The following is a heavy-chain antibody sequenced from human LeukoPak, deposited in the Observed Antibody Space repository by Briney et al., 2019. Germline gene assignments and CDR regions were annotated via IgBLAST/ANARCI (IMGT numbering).Heavy chain of an antibody. J-gene: IGHJ4*02. CDR2: ISAYNGDT. CDR1: GYTFSDYG. D-gene: IGHD3-22*01. CDR3: ARGPRYSYDSSILLFDY. V-gene: IGHV1-18*01. Sequence: ASVKVSCKASGYTFSDYGVSWVRQAPGQGLEWMGRISAYNGDTNYLQKFQGRVTMTTDTSTTTAYMELRSLRPSDTAVYFCARGPRYSYDSSILLFDYWGQGTLVTVSS.